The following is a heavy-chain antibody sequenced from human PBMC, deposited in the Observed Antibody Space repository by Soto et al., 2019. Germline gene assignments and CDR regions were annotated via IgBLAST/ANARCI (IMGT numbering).Heavy chain of an antibody. CDR2: ISAYNGNT. CDR3: ARGVGSGSYYNQDNWFDP. V-gene: IGHV1-18*01. Sequence: QVQLVQSGAEVKKPGASVKVSCKASGYTFTNYGISWVRQAPGQGLEWMGWISAYNGNTKYAQKLQGRVTMTTDTSTSTAYMEVRSLRSDDTAVYYCARGVGSGSYYNQDNWFDPWGQGTLVTVSS. J-gene: IGHJ5*02. CDR1: GYTFTNYG. D-gene: IGHD3-10*01.